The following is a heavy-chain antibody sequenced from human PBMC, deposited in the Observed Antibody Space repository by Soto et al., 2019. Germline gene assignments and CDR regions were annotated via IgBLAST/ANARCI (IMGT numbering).Heavy chain of an antibody. CDR2: IYPGDSDT. D-gene: IGHD3-22*01. Sequence: GESLKISCKGSGYSFTSYWIGWVRQMPGKGLEWMGIIYPGDSDTRYSPSFQGQVTISADKSISTAYLQWSSLKASDTAMYYCARQRRYYDSSGYFGYWGQGTLVTVSS. CDR1: GYSFTSYW. V-gene: IGHV5-51*01. J-gene: IGHJ4*02. CDR3: ARQRRYYDSSGYFGY.